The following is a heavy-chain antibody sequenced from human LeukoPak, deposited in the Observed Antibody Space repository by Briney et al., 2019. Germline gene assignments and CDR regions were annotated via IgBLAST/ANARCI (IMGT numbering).Heavy chain of an antibody. CDR2: INPNSGGT. J-gene: IGHJ4*02. V-gene: IGHV1-2*02. CDR1: GYTFTGYY. CDR3: AREAVDSSSWYGAY. D-gene: IGHD6-13*01. Sequence: GASVKVFCKASGYTFTGYYMHWVRQAPGQGLEWMGWINPNSGGTNYAQKFQGRVTMTRDTSISTAYMELSRLRSDDTAVYYCAREAVDSSSWYGAYWGQGTLVTVSS.